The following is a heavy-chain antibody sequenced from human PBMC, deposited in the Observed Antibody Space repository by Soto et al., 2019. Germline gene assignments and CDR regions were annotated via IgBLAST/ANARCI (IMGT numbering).Heavy chain of an antibody. J-gene: IGHJ4*02. D-gene: IGHD2-2*01. CDR3: ARGRTSSPTPGDY. CDR1: GGSISSGGYY. CDR2: IYYSGST. Sequence: QVQLQESGPGLVKPSQTLSLTCTVSGGSISSGGYYWSWIRQHPGKGLEWVGYIYYSGSTYYNPSLQSQVTISVDTSKNQFSLKLSSVTAADTAVYYCARGRTSSPTPGDYWGQGTLVTVSS. V-gene: IGHV4-31*01.